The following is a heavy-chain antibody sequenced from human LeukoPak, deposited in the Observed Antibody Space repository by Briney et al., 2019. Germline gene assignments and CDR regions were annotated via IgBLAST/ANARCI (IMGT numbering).Heavy chain of an antibody. V-gene: IGHV4-59*01. Sequence: SETLSLTCTVSGGSISSYYWGWIRQPPGKGLEWIGYIYYSGSTNYNPSLKSRVTISVDTSKNQFSLKLSSVTAADTAVYYCAGTGGSSSPGAFDIWGQGTMVTVSS. CDR1: GGSISSYY. CDR3: AGTGGSSSPGAFDI. J-gene: IGHJ3*02. D-gene: IGHD6-13*01. CDR2: IYYSGST.